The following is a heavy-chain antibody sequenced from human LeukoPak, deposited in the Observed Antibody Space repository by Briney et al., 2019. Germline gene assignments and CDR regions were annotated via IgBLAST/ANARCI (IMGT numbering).Heavy chain of an antibody. CDR2: IYYSGST. V-gene: IGHV4-39*07. D-gene: IGHD6-13*01. Sequence: PSETLSLTCTVSGGSISSSSYYWGWIRQPPGKGLEWIGSIYYSGSTYYNPSLKSRVTISVDTSKNQFSLKLSSVTAADTAVYYCARDVAAAVPDFDYWGQGTLVTVSS. CDR3: ARDVAAAVPDFDY. J-gene: IGHJ4*02. CDR1: GGSISSSSYY.